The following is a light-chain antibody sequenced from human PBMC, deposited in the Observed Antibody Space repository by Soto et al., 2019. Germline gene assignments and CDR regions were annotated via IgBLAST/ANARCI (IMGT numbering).Light chain of an antibody. CDR3: HQYHSYPLT. Sequence: DIQMTQSPSTLSASVEDRVTITCRASHSLNSWLVWYQQKPGRAPKLLIYKASSLGSGVPSRFSGSESGTEFTLTISSLQPDDFATYYCHQYHSYPLTFGGGTKVEIK. CDR2: KAS. J-gene: IGKJ4*01. CDR1: HSLNSW. V-gene: IGKV1-5*03.